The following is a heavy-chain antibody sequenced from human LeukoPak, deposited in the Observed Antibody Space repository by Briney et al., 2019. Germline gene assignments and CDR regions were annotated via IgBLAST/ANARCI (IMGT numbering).Heavy chain of an antibody. Sequence: GGSLRLTCAASGFTFSSFSMHWVRQAPAKGLEWISYISSSGPTIYYADSVKGRFTISRDNAKNSVYLQMNSLRAEDTAVYYCASDSSGWNRNWFDPWGQGTLVTVSS. V-gene: IGHV3-48*01. J-gene: IGHJ5*02. CDR2: ISSSGPTI. D-gene: IGHD6-19*01. CDR1: GFTFSSFS. CDR3: ASDSSGWNRNWFDP.